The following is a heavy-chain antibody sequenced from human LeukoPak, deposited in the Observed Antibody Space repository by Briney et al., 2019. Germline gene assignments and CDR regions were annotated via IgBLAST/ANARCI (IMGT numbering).Heavy chain of an antibody. CDR3: ARVLYYYDSSGLDY. CDR2: ISSSSSYI. J-gene: IGHJ4*02. Sequence: GGSLRLSCAASGFTFSSYSMNRVRQAPGKGLEWVSSISSSSSYIYYADSVKGRFTISRDNAKNSLYLQMNSLRAEDTAVYYCARVLYYYDSSGLDYWGQGTLVTVSS. V-gene: IGHV3-21*01. D-gene: IGHD3-22*01. CDR1: GFTFSSYS.